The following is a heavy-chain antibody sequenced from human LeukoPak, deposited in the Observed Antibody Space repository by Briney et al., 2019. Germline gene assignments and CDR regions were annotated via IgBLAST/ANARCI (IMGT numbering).Heavy chain of an antibody. CDR2: ISSDGSSI. J-gene: IGHJ4*02. V-gene: IGHV3-74*01. Sequence: GGSLRLSCAASGFTFNTYWMHWVRQAPEKGLVWVSRISSDGSSISYADSVKGRFTISRDNAKNTLYLQMNSLRAEDTAVYYCARSCSSGGSCYGRFDYWGQGTLVTVPS. CDR3: ARSCSSGGSCYGRFDY. D-gene: IGHD2-15*01. CDR1: GFTFNTYW.